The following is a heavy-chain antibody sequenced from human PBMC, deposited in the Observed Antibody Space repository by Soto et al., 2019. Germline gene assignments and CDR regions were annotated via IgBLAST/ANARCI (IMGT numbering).Heavy chain of an antibody. CDR3: TRQETVPWSGRARYD. V-gene: IGHV3-73*01. CDR2: IRSKANSYAT. J-gene: IGHJ4*02. D-gene: IGHD3-10*01. Sequence: EVQLVESGGGLVQPGGSLKLSCAASGFTFSGSAMHWVRQASGKGLEWVGRIRSKANSYATAYAASVKGRFTISRDDSKNTAYLQMNSLKTEDTAVYYCTRQETVPWSGRARYDWGQGTLVTVSS. CDR1: GFTFSGSA.